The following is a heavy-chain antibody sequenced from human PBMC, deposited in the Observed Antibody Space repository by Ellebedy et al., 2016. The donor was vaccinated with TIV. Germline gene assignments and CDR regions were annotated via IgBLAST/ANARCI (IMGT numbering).Heavy chain of an antibody. CDR3: AKDTGRGYYYGSGSYYNDRPYFDY. CDR2: ISWDGGST. V-gene: IGHV3-43D*03. CDR1: GFTFDDYA. Sequence: GESLKISXAASGFTFDDYAMHWVRQAPGKGLEWVSLISWDGGSTYYADSVKGRFTISRDNSKNSLYLQMNSLRAEDTALYYCAKDTGRGYYYGSGSYYNDRPYFDYWGQGTLVTVSS. D-gene: IGHD3-10*01. J-gene: IGHJ4*02.